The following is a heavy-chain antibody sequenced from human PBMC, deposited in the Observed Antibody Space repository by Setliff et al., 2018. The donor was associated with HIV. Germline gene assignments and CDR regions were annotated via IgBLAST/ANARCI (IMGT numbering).Heavy chain of an antibody. CDR3: ARVWEWNYDLGY. J-gene: IGHJ4*02. CDR2: INSNNGNT. D-gene: IGHD1-7*01. CDR1: GYTFTAYY. Sequence: ASVKVSCKTSGYTFTAYYIHWVRQAPGQGLEWMGWINSNNGNTNYAQKLQGRVTMTRDTSTSTAYMELRSLRSDDTAVYYCARVWEWNYDLGYWGQGTLVTVSS. V-gene: IGHV1-18*04.